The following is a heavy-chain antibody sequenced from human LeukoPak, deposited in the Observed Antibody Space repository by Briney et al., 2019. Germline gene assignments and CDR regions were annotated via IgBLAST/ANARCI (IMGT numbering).Heavy chain of an antibody. CDR2: INHSGST. D-gene: IGHD3-16*02. V-gene: IGHV4-34*01. CDR3: ARAPYVWGSYRYMMDY. J-gene: IGHJ4*02. CDR1: GGSFSGYY. Sequence: PSETLSLTCAVYGGSFSGYYWSWIRQLPGKGLEWIGEINHSGSTNYNPSLKSRVTISVDTSKNQFSLKLSSVTAADTAVYYCARAPYVWGSYRYMMDYWGQGTLVTVSS.